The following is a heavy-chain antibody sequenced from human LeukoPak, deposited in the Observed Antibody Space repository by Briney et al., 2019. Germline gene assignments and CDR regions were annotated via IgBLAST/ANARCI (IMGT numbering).Heavy chain of an antibody. CDR1: GGSISSYY. D-gene: IGHD6-13*01. J-gene: IGHJ4*02. CDR3: ARDRAAAAQFDY. V-gene: IGHV4-4*07. CDR2: MHPSGST. Sequence: SETLSLTCTVSGGSISSYYWSWLRQPAGKGLEWIGRMHPSGSTHYNPSLKSRVTMSVDTSMNQFPLKLTSATAADTAVYYCARDRAAAAQFDYWGQGTLVTVSS.